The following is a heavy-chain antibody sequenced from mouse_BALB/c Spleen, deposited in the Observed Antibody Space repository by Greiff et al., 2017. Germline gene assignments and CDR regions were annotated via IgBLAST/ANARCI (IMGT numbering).Heavy chain of an antibody. Sequence: EVKLVESGGGLVKPGGSLKLSCVASGFTFSSYAMSWVRQSPEKRLEWVAEISSGGSYTYYPDTVTGRFTISRDNAKNTLYLEMSSLRSEDTAMYYCARAYYYGSSYFDYWGQGTTLTVSS. V-gene: IGHV5-9-4*01. J-gene: IGHJ2*01. D-gene: IGHD1-1*01. CDR2: ISSGGSYT. CDR1: GFTFSSYA. CDR3: ARAYYYGSSYFDY.